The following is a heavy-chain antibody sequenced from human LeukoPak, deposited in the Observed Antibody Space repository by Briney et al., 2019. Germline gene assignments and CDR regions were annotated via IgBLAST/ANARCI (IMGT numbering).Heavy chain of an antibody. CDR2: LPYDENVADRGIP. CDR3: ARLTLTGVGGRGWFDS. CDR1: GDSITNSGWS. J-gene: IGHJ5*01. Sequence: SETLSLTCFVSGDSITNSGWSWSWVRQPPGKGLEWIGTLPYDENVADRGIPSYNPSLTSRVTISADTSKNHLSLTVNSVTAADTASYYCARLTLTGVGGRGWFDSWGQGALVIVSS. V-gene: IGHV4-39*02. D-gene: IGHD3-3*01.